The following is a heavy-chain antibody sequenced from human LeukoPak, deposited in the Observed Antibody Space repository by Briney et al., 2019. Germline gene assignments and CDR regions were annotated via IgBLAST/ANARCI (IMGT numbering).Heavy chain of an antibody. Sequence: ASVKVSCKASGYTFTSYYMHWVRQAPGQGRAWMGIINPSGGSTSYAQKFQGRVTMTRDTSTSTVYMELSSLRAEDTAVYYCARDSPRPLDAFDIWGQGTMVTVSS. CDR1: GYTFTSYY. CDR2: INPSGGST. J-gene: IGHJ3*02. V-gene: IGHV1-46*01. CDR3: ARDSPRPLDAFDI.